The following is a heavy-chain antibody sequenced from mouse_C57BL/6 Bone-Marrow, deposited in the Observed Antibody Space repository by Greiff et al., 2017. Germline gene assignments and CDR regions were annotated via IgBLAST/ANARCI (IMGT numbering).Heavy chain of an antibody. CDR2: ISNLAYSI. D-gene: IGHD1-1*01. V-gene: IGHV5-15*01. CDR1: GFTFSDYG. CDR3: ARQNYGSSYDY. J-gene: IGHJ2*01. Sequence: EVNLVESGGGLVQPGGSLKLSCAASGFTFSDYGMAWVRQAPRKGPEWVAFISNLAYSIYYADTVTGRFTISRENAKNTLYLEMSSLRSEDTAMYYCARQNYGSSYDYWGQGTTLTVSS.